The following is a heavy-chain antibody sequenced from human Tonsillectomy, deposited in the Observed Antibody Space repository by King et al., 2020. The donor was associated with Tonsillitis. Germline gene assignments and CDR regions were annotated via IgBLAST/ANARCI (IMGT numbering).Heavy chain of an antibody. Sequence: QLQESGPGLVKPSETLSLTCTVSGGSISISSYSWGWIRQPPGKGLEWIATFHYSGSIYYNPSLNSLATISLDTSKNQFSLKLTSVTAADTAGYYCARLPTGYPNWFDPWGQGTLVTVSS. CDR2: FHYSGSI. D-gene: IGHD3-9*01. V-gene: IGHV4-39*01. J-gene: IGHJ5*02. CDR3: ARLPTGYPNWFDP. CDR1: GGSISISSYS.